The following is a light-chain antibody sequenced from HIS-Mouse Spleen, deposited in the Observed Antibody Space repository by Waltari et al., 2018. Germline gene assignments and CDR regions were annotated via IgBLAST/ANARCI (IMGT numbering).Light chain of an antibody. J-gene: IGLJ2*01. CDR1: ALPKKY. CDR2: EDS. V-gene: IGLV3-10*01. CDR3: YSTDSSGNHRV. Sequence: SYELTQPPSVSVSPGQTARITCSGDALPKKYAYWYQQKSDQAPVLVIYEDSKRPSGIPERFSGSSSGAMANLTISGAQVEDEADYYCYSTDSSGNHRVFGGGTKLTVL.